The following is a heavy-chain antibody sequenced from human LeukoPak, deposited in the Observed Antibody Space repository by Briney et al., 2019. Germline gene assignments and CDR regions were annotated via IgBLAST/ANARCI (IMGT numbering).Heavy chain of an antibody. D-gene: IGHD2-8*01. CDR1: GGSISNYY. CDR3: ASGQYCTNGVCPLPFDY. CDR2: INHSGST. V-gene: IGHV4-34*01. Sequence: PSETLSLTCTVSGGSISNYYWSWIRQPPGKGLEWNGEINHSGSTNYNPSLKSRVTISVDTSKNQFSLKLSSVTAADTAVYYCASGQYCTNGVCPLPFDYWGQGTLVTVSS. J-gene: IGHJ4*02.